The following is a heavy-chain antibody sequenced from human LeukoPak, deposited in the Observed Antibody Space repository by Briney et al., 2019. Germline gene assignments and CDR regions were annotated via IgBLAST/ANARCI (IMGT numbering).Heavy chain of an antibody. J-gene: IGHJ4*02. CDR3: AGAPAGSLNWLSPLHY. CDR1: GGSISSSSYY. V-gene: IGHV4-61*02. CDR2: IYASGST. D-gene: IGHD2-2*01. Sequence: SETLSLTCTVSGGSISSSSYYWSWVRQPAGKGLEWIGRIYASGSTNYNPSLKSRVTISLDTSKNQLSLKLASVTAADTAVYYCAGAPAGSLNWLSPLHYWGQGTLVTVSS.